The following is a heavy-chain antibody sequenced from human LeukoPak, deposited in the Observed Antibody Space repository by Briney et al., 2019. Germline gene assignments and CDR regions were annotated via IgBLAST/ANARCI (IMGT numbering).Heavy chain of an antibody. D-gene: IGHD3-22*01. J-gene: IGHJ4*02. Sequence: ASVKVSCKASGGTFISYAISWVRQAPGQGLEWMGGIIPIFGTANYAQKFQGRVTITADESTSTAYMELSSLRSEDTAVYYCAREGGYYDSSGYTQPYYFDYWGQGTLVTVSS. V-gene: IGHV1-69*13. CDR3: AREGGYYDSSGYTQPYYFDY. CDR1: GGTFISYA. CDR2: IIPIFGTA.